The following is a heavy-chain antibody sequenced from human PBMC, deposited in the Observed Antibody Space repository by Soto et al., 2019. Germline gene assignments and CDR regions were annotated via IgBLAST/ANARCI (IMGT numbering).Heavy chain of an antibody. CDR1: VDSITTYY. CDR2: IDASGNT. Sequence: WETLSLTFTVSVDSITTYYWGWIRHPAGKGLEWIGRIDASGNTNYNPSLNSRVTMSIDTSKKQFSLKLTSVTAADTAIYYCARYSNNWFQTEGMDVWGQGTTVTVSS. D-gene: IGHD6-13*01. CDR3: ARYSNNWFQTEGMDV. J-gene: IGHJ6*02. V-gene: IGHV4-4*07.